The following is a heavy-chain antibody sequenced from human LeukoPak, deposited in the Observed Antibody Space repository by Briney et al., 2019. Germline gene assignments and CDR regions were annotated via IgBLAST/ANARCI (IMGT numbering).Heavy chain of an antibody. Sequence: TSETLSLTCAVYGGSFSGYYWSWIRQPPGKGLEWIGEINHSGSTNYNPSLKSRVTISVDTSKNQFSLKLSSVTAADTAVYYCARRGGSSTSCYRYWGRGTLVTVSS. D-gene: IGHD2-2*01. V-gene: IGHV4-34*01. CDR2: INHSGST. CDR3: ARRGGSSTSCYRY. J-gene: IGHJ4*02. CDR1: GGSFSGYY.